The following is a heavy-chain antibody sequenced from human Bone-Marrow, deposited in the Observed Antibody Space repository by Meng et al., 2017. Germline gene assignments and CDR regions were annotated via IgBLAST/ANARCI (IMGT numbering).Heavy chain of an antibody. D-gene: IGHD3-3*01. CDR3: ARTYYDFWSGYYYFDY. V-gene: IGHV4-31*01. Sequence: QGELPESGPGLVKLSQTLSLTFTVSGGSISSGGYYWSWIRQHPGKGLEWIGYIYYSGSTYYNPSLKSLVTISVDTSKNQFSLKLSSVTAADTAVYYCARTYYDFWSGYYYFDYWGQGTLVTVSS. J-gene: IGHJ4*02. CDR1: GGSISSGGYY. CDR2: IYYSGST.